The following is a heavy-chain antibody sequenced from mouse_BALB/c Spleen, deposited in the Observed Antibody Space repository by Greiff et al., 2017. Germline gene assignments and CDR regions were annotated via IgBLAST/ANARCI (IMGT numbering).Heavy chain of an antibody. CDR2: ISSGGST. J-gene: IGHJ4*01. V-gene: IGHV5-6-5*01. D-gene: IGHD1-1*01. CDR1: GFTFSSYA. CDR3: ARITTVADYYAMDY. Sequence: EVQLVESGGGLVKPGGSLKLSCAASGFTFSSYAMSWVRQTPEKRLEWVASISSGGSTYYPDSVKGRFTISRDNARNILYLQMSSLRSEDTAMYYCARITTVADYYAMDYWGQGTSVTVSS.